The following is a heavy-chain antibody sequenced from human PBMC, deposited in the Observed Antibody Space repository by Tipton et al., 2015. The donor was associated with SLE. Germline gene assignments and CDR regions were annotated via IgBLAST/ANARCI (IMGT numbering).Heavy chain of an antibody. Sequence: TLSLTCAVYGGSFSGYYWSWIRQPPGKGLVWIGEINHSGSTNYNPSLKSRVTISVDTSKNQFSLKLSSVTAADTAVYYCASITIFGVVRFGGQGTLVTVSS. V-gene: IGHV4-34*01. CDR2: INHSGST. CDR1: GGSFSGYY. CDR3: ASITIFGVVRF. D-gene: IGHD3-3*01. J-gene: IGHJ4*02.